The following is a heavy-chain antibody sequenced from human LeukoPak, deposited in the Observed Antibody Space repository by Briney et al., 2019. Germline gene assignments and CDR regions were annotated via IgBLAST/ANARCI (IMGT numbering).Heavy chain of an antibody. CDR2: ITSSGDIT. Sequence: TLCPSRAASGIAFRSNAMSWVCQTPGKGLGWVSSITSSGDITSYAAPLKGRFTSSRDNSKNTLYLQMHSLRVEDTAVYYCAKRDTSVYYYFDYWDQGTLVTVSS. CDR3: AKRDTSVYYYFDY. V-gene: IGHV3-23*01. J-gene: IGHJ4*02. D-gene: IGHD3-22*01. CDR1: GIAFRSNA.